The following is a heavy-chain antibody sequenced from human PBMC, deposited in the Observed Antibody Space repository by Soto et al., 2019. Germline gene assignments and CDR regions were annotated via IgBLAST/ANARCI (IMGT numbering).Heavy chain of an antibody. CDR1: GFTFSDYY. Sequence: GGSLRLSCAASGFTFSDYYMSWARQAPGMGLEWVAYISSRSSTMYYADSVKGRFTISRDNAKNSLSLQMNSLRAEDTAVYYCAREPLAHYSMYGMDVWGQGTTVTVSS. J-gene: IGHJ6*02. CDR3: AREPLAHYSMYGMDV. CDR2: ISSRSSTM. D-gene: IGHD2-21*01. V-gene: IGHV3-11*01.